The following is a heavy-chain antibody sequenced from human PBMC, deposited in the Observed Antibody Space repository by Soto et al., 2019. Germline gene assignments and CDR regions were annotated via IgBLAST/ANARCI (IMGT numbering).Heavy chain of an antibody. Sequence: ASVKVSCKASGYTFTSYAMHWVRQAPGQRLEWMGWINAGNGNTKYSQKFQGRVTITRNTSASTAYMELSSLRSEDTAVYYCARDGPYCSGGSCYSGAWFDPWGQGTLVTVS. V-gene: IGHV1-3*01. CDR3: ARDGPYCSGGSCYSGAWFDP. CDR1: GYTFTSYA. J-gene: IGHJ5*02. CDR2: INAGNGNT. D-gene: IGHD2-15*01.